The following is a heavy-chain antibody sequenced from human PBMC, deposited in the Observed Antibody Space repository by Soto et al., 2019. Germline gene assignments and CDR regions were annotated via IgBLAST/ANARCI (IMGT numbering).Heavy chain of an antibody. J-gene: IGHJ4*02. D-gene: IGHD4-17*01. CDR2: IYHSGST. CDR1: GGSISSGGYS. Sequence: KTSETLSLTCAVSGGSISSGGYSWSWIRQPPGKGLEWIGYIYHSGSTYYNPSLKSRVTISVDRSKNQFSLKLSSVTAADTAVYYCASGGWAYGDYSDYWGQGTLVTVSS. CDR3: ASGGWAYGDYSDY. V-gene: IGHV4-30-2*01.